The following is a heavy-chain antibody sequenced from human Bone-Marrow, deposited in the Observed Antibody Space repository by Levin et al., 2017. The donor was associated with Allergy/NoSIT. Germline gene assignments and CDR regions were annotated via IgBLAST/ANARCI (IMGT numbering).Heavy chain of an antibody. CDR1: GYMFISYG. J-gene: IGHJ5*02. D-gene: IGHD3-22*01. CDR3: ARDSYDSSGYYLGWFDP. Sequence: GESLKISCKASGYMFISYGLNWVRQAPGQGPEWMGGISVYSGKTNYAEKFQGRVTISTDTSTNTADMELRSLRSDDTAVYYCARDSYDSSGYYLGWFDPWGQGTLVIVSA. CDR2: ISVYSGKT. V-gene: IGHV1-18*01.